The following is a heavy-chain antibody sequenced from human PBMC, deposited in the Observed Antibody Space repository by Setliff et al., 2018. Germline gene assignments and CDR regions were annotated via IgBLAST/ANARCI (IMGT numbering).Heavy chain of an antibody. CDR3: ARAAVTSGARADYFDN. D-gene: IGHD4-17*01. J-gene: IGHJ4*02. CDR1: AYSISNGYY. V-gene: IGHV4-38-2*02. CDR2: TYDSGST. Sequence: SETLSLTCTVSAYSISNGYYWGWVRQTPGEGLEWIGSTYDSGSTYYNPSLNSRVTISEDTSKNQFSLKLTSVTAADAAVYYCARAAVTSGARADYFDNWGRGTLVTVSS.